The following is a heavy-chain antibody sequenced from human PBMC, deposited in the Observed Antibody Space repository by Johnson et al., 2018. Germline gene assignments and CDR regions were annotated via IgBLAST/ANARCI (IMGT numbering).Heavy chain of an antibody. CDR1: GFTFDDSA. CDR2: IGTAGDT. CDR3: ASRKSRPPYYMDV. V-gene: IGHV3-13*01. J-gene: IGHJ6*03. Sequence: VQLVQSGGGLVQPGRSLRLCCVASGFTFDDSAMHWVRQATGKGLEWVSAIGTAGDTYYPGSVKGRFTISRDNAKNSLYLQMNSLRAEDTAVYYCASRKSRPPYYMDVWGKGTTVTVSS. D-gene: IGHD6-6*01.